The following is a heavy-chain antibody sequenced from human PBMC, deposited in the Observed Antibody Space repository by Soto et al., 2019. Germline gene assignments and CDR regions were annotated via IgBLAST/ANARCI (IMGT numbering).Heavy chain of an antibody. CDR2: ISSSSSYI. J-gene: IGHJ4*02. Sequence: GTLRLSGAASVFSVSRYGLNWVRQAPGKGLEWVSSISSSSSYIYYADSVKGRFTISRDNAKNPLYLQMNSLRAEDTAVYYCARRLVTDRYFDYWGQGTLVTVSS. CDR3: ARRLVTDRYFDY. V-gene: IGHV3-21*01. CDR1: VFSVSRYG. D-gene: IGHD6-19*01.